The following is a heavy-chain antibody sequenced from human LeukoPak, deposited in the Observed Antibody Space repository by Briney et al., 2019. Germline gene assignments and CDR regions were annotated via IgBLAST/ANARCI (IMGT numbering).Heavy chain of an antibody. D-gene: IGHD6-13*01. Sequence: PGGSLRLSCAASGFTFNTYGMHWVRQAPGKGLEWVAVIWYDGSKKYYADSVKGRFTISRDNSKNTLYLQMNSLRAEDTAVYYCARDCPNPNIAAAGTVPVLDYWGQGTLVTVSS. J-gene: IGHJ4*02. V-gene: IGHV3-33*01. CDR1: GFTFNTYG. CDR3: ARDCPNPNIAAAGTVPVLDY. CDR2: IWYDGSKK.